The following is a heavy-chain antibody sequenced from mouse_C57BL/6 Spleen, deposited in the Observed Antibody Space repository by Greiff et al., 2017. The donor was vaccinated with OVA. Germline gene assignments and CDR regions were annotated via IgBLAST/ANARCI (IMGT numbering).Heavy chain of an antibody. CDR2: INPNNGGT. CDR3: ARHDYDEDYFDY. J-gene: IGHJ2*01. D-gene: IGHD2-4*01. V-gene: IGHV1-18*01. CDR1: GYTFTVYN. Sequence: EVKLQESGPELVKPGASVKIPCKASGYTFTVYNMDWVKQSHGKSLEWIGDINPNNGGTIYNQKFKGKATLTVDKSSSTAYMELRSLTSEDTAVYYCARHDYDEDYFDYWGQGTTLTVSS.